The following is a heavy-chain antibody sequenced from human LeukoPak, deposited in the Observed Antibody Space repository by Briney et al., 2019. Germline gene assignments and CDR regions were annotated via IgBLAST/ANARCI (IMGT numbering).Heavy chain of an antibody. J-gene: IGHJ2*01. CDR1: GFTFSSYA. D-gene: IGHD3-16*01. CDR2: ISGSGGST. V-gene: IGHV3-23*01. CDR3: ARERVMITFGGPIHWYFDL. Sequence: PGGSLRLSCAASGFTFSSYAMSWVRQAPGKGLEWVSAISGSGGSTYYADSVKGRFTISRDNSKNTLYLQMNSLRAEDTAVYYCARERVMITFGGPIHWYFDLWGRGTLVTVSS.